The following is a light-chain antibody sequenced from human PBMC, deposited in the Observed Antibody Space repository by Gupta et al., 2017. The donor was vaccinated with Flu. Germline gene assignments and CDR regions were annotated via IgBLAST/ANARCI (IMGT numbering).Light chain of an antibody. CDR2: KAS. V-gene: IGKV1-5*03. Sequence: PSTLSASIGDRVTITCRASQSIRTWLAWYQQKPGKTPKLLIYKASCLESGVPSTFSGGGSGTEFTLTISSLQPDDFATYYCQQYNSYWYSFGQGTKLEIK. CDR1: QSIRTW. CDR3: QQYNSYWYS. J-gene: IGKJ2*03.